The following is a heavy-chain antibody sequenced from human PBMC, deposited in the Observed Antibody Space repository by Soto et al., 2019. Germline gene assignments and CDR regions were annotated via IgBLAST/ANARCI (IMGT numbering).Heavy chain of an antibody. CDR3: TREGNGKPFDP. CDR2: INPSDGGT. J-gene: IGHJ5*02. D-gene: IGHD2-8*01. CDR1: GYTFTSYY. V-gene: IGHV1-46*01. Sequence: EASVKVSCKASGYTFTSYYIHWVRQAPGQGLEWMGIINPSDGGTRYAQKLQGRVTMTRDTSTGTIYMEVTSLKSEDTAVYYCTREGNGKPFDPWGQGTLVTVSS.